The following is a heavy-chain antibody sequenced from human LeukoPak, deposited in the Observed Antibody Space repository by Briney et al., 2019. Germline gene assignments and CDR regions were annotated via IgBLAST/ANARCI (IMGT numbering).Heavy chain of an antibody. V-gene: IGHV1-46*01. D-gene: IGHD5-18*01. CDR1: GYTFTSYY. J-gene: IGHJ4*02. Sequence: ASVKVSCKASGYTFTSYYMHWVRQAPGQGLEWMGIINPSGGSTSYAQKFQGRVTMTRDTSTSTVYMELSSLRSEDTAVYYCARDRGTGDTGGYFDYWGQGTLVTASS. CDR2: INPSGGST. CDR3: ARDRGTGDTGGYFDY.